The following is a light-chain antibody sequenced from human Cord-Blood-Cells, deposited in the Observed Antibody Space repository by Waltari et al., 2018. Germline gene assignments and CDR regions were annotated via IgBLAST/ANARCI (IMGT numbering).Light chain of an antibody. CDR3: QVWDSSSDHPV. V-gene: IGLV3-21*04. CDR1: NIGSKS. J-gene: IGLJ2*01. CDR2: YDS. Sequence: SYVLTQPPSVSVAPGKTARITCGGNNIGSKSVHWYQQKPGQAPVLVINYDSDRPSGIPERFSGSNSGNTATLTISRVEAGDEADYYCQVWDSSSDHPVFGGGTKLTVL.